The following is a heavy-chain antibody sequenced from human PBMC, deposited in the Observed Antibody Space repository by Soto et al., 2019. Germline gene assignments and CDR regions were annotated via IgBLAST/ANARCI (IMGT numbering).Heavy chain of an antibody. D-gene: IGHD1-7*01. CDR2: IYWNEKN. CDR1: GFSLTASGVG. Sequence: QITLKESGPTLVNPTQTLTLTCTFSGFSLTASGVGVGWIRQPPGKALEWLAIIYWNEKNRYSPSLGTRLTITKDTSKDQVVLTMTNVDPVDTGPYYCANRNQGGTLDEFDYWGQGTLVTGPS. CDR3: ANRNQGGTLDEFDY. V-gene: IGHV2-5*01. J-gene: IGHJ4*02.